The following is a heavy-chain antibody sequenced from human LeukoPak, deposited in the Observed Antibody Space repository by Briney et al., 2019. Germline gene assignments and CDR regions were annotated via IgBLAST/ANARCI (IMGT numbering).Heavy chain of an antibody. D-gene: IGHD6-6*01. CDR3: ARAGLAARRNSLLDY. J-gene: IGHJ4*02. Sequence: GGSLRLSCAASGFTFSSYWMHWVRQAPGKGLVWVSRINSDGSSTSYADSVKGRFTISRDNAKNTLYLQMNSLRAEDTAVYYCARAGLAARRNSLLDYWGQGTLVTVSS. V-gene: IGHV3-74*01. CDR2: INSDGSST. CDR1: GFTFSSYW.